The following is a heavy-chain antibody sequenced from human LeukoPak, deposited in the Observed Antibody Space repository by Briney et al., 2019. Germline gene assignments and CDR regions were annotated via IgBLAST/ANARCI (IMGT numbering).Heavy chain of an antibody. D-gene: IGHD3-22*01. V-gene: IGHV3-15*01. CDR2: IKSKTDGGTT. J-gene: IGHJ4*02. Sequence: GGSLRLSCAASGFTFSNAWMTWVRQAPGKGLEWVGRIKSKTDGGTTDYAAPVKGRFTISRDDSKNTLYLQMNSLKTEDTAVYYCTIIVVVITDPGDYFDYWGQGTLVTVSS. CDR3: TIIVVVITDPGDYFDY. CDR1: GFTFSNAW.